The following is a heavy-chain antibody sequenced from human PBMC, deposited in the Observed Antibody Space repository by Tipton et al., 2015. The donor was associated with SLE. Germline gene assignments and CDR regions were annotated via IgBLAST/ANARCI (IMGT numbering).Heavy chain of an antibody. V-gene: IGHV4-4*08. J-gene: IGHJ2*01. Sequence: LSLTCTVSGGPISSPVYYWGWIRQPPGKGLGWIGFIYSSGTTNYNPPPKSRVTISVDTSKNQFSLKLSSVTAADTAVYYCARDRRLIAAPSFWWYFDLWGRGTLVTVSS. CDR3: ARDRRLIAAPSFWWYFDL. CDR1: GGPISSPVYY. D-gene: IGHD6-13*01. CDR2: IYSSGTT.